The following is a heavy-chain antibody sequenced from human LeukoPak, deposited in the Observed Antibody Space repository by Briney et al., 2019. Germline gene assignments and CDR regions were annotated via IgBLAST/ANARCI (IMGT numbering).Heavy chain of an antibody. CDR3: AKGRTSQSIAATFDY. Sequence: PGRPLRLSCAASGFTFSSYAMHWVRQAPGKGLEWVAVISYDGSNKYYADSVKGRFTISRDNSKNTLYLQMNSLRAEDTAVYYCAKGRTSQSIAATFDYWGQGTLVTVSS. J-gene: IGHJ4*02. D-gene: IGHD6-6*01. CDR2: ISYDGSNK. CDR1: GFTFSSYA. V-gene: IGHV3-30-3*01.